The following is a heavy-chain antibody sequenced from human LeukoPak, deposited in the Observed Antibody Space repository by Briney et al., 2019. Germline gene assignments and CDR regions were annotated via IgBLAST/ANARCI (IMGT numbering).Heavy chain of an antibody. CDR3: ARGHTAVTRHFDF. CDR1: GFTFSYYT. J-gene: IGHJ4*02. D-gene: IGHD4-17*01. V-gene: IGHV3-21*01. Sequence: GGSLRLSCAASGFTFSYYTMNWVRQAPGRELEWASSITGRSSHVYYADALKGRFTISRDDAKNLLYLDMNSLRAEDTAVYYCARGHTAVTRHFDFWGQGTLVTVSS. CDR2: ITGRSSHV.